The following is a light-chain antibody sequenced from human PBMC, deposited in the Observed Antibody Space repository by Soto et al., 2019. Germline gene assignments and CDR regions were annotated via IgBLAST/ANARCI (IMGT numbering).Light chain of an antibody. CDR3: CSYAGSATSV. Sequence: QSVLTQPPSVSGAPGQRVTISCTGSSSNIGAGYDVHWYQQRPGTAPKLLIFGNTNRPSGVPDRFSGSKSGTSASLAITGLQAEDEADYYCCSYAGSATSVFGGGTKLTVL. J-gene: IGLJ2*01. CDR2: GNT. CDR1: SSNIGAGYD. V-gene: IGLV1-40*01.